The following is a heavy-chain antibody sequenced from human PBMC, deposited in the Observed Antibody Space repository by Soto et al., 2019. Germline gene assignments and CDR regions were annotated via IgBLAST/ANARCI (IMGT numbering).Heavy chain of an antibody. J-gene: IGHJ6*03. CDR3: AKGDNWNDARSSHYYYYMDV. CDR2: ISGSGGST. V-gene: IGHV3-23*01. Sequence: GGSLRLSCAASGFTFSSYAMSWVRQAPGKGLEWVSGISGSGGSTNYADSVYADSVKARFTISRDNSKNTLYLQMNSLRAEETAVYYCAKGDNWNDARSSHYYYYMDVWGKGTTVTVSS. CDR1: GFTFSSYA. D-gene: IGHD1-1*01.